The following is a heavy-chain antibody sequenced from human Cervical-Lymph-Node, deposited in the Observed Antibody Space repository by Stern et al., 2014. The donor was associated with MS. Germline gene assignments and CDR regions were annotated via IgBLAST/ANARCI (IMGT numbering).Heavy chain of an antibody. CDR2: ISSSGDT. J-gene: IGHJ3*02. V-gene: IGHV4-59*01. D-gene: IGHD3-22*01. Sequence: QVQLVESGPGLVKASETLALTCAGSGGSISTYYWTWIRQPPGKGLEWIGEISSSGDTHNIPSLKSRGSRSVNTSKHQFSLKLSSVTAADTAVYYCARRDYYDTSTYYDDAFDIWGQGTMVTVSS. CDR3: ARRDYYDTSTYYDDAFDI. CDR1: GGSISTYY.